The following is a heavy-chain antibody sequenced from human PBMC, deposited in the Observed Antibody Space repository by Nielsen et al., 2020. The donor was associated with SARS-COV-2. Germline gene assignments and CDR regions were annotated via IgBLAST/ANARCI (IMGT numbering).Heavy chain of an antibody. D-gene: IGHD3-3*01. Sequence: WIRQPPGKGLEWIGYIYYSGSTNYNPSLKSRVTISVDTSKNQFSLKLSSVTAADTAVYYCARQIRFLEPPYYYYYYMDVWGKGTTVTVSS. V-gene: IGHV4-61*07. CDR3: ARQIRFLEPPYYYYYYMDV. J-gene: IGHJ6*03. CDR2: IYYSGST.